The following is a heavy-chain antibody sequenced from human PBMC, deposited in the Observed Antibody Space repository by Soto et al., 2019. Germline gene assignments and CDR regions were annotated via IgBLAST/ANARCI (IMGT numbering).Heavy chain of an antibody. D-gene: IGHD3-3*01. CDR2: ISSSSSYI. CDR3: AREQVYYDFWSGSGPVDY. V-gene: IGHV3-21*01. J-gene: IGHJ4*02. Sequence: GGSLRLSCAASGFTFSSYSMNWVRQAPGKGLEWVSSISSSSSYIYYADSVKGRFTISRDNAKNSLYLQMNSLRAEDTAVYYCAREQVYYDFWSGSGPVDYWGQGTLVTVSS. CDR1: GFTFSSYS.